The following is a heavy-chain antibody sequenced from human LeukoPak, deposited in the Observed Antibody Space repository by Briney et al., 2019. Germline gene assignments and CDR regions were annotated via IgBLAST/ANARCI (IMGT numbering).Heavy chain of an antibody. Sequence: SETLSLTCTVSGGSISSYYWSWIRQPPGKGLEWIGYIYYSGSTNYNPSLKSRVTISVDTSKNQFSLKRSSVTAADTAVYYCARGSGWYLYWGQGTLVTVSS. V-gene: IGHV4-59*08. CDR3: ARGSGWYLY. CDR2: IYYSGST. D-gene: IGHD6-19*01. CDR1: GGSISSYY. J-gene: IGHJ4*02.